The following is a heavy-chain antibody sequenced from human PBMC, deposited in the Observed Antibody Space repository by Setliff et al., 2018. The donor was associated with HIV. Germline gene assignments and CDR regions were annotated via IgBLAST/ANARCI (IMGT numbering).Heavy chain of an antibody. CDR2: ISAYNGNT. D-gene: IGHD6-19*01. J-gene: IGHJ4*02. CDR1: GGTFSSYA. CDR3: ARDTYSSGPDY. Sequence: ASVKVSCKASGGTFSSYAISWVRQAPGQGLEWMGWISAYNGNTNYAQKLQGRVTMTTDTSTSTAYMELRSLRSDDTAVYYCARDTYSSGPDYWGQGTLVTVSS. V-gene: IGHV1-18*01.